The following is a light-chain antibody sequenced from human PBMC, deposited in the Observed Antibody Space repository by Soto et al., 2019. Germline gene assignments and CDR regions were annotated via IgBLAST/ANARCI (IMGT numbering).Light chain of an antibody. CDR1: HSVSSTY. CDR3: QQYGSSPPYT. Sequence: EIVLTQSPGTLSLSPGERAALSCRASHSVSSTYLAWYQQKPGQAPRLLIYGASSRATGIPDRFNGSGSGTDFTLTISRLEPEDFAVYYCQQYGSSPPYTFGQGTKLEIK. V-gene: IGKV3-20*01. J-gene: IGKJ2*01. CDR2: GAS.